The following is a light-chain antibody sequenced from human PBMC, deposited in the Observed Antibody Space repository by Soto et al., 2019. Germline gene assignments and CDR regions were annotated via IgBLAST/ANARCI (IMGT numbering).Light chain of an antibody. CDR2: SNT. Sequence: QSVLTQPPSGSGTPGQRVALSCSGSASNVGSNTVNWYQHLPGTATKAVIYSNTLRPSSVPYRFSGSKSGTSASLAISGLQSEDVANYYCAACNDNLEVVLFGGGTKLTVL. V-gene: IGLV1-44*01. J-gene: IGLJ2*01. CDR3: AACNDNLEVVL. CDR1: ASNVGSNT.